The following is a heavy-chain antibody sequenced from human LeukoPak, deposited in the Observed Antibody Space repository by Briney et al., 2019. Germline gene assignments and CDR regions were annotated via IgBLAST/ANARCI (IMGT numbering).Heavy chain of an antibody. CDR2: IRGGGGST. CDR3: AKESGKFDD. J-gene: IGHJ4*02. V-gene: IGHV3-43*02. D-gene: IGHD3-16*01. Sequence: GGSLRLSCVASGLPFDDYAMHWVRQAPGKGLEWVSLIRGGGGSTFYADSVKGRFSISRDNNKISLYLQMNSLRTEDTAMYYCAKESGKFDDWGQGTLVAVSS. CDR1: GLPFDDYA.